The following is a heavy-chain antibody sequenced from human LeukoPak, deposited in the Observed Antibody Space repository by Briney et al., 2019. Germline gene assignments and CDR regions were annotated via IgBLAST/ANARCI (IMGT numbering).Heavy chain of an antibody. CDR2: IYYSGST. D-gene: IGHD3-3*01. CDR1: GGSISSSSYY. V-gene: IGHV4-39*01. CDR3: ARVITIFGVVILMYFDY. Sequence: SSETLSLTCTVSGGSISSSSYYWGWIRQPPGKGLDWIGSIYYSGSTYYNPSLKRRVTISVDTSKNQFSLKLSSVAAADTAVYYCARVITIFGVVILMYFDYWGQGTLVTVSS. J-gene: IGHJ4*02.